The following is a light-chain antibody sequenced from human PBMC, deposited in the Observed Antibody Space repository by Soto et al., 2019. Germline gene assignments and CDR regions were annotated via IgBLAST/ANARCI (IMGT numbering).Light chain of an antibody. J-gene: IGKJ1*01. CDR2: EAS. V-gene: IGKV1-6*01. CDR3: LQDFNYPRT. Sequence: AILMTQSPSSLSASVGDRVTMSCRASQGIRNDLAWYQQKPGKAPKLLIYEASTLQSGVPSRFSGTYSGTDFTLTIGSLQPEDFATYYCLQDFNYPRTFGQGTKVDIK. CDR1: QGIRND.